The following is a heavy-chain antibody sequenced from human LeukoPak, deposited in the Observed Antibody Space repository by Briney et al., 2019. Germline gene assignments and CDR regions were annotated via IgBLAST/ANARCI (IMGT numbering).Heavy chain of an antibody. J-gene: IGHJ4*02. CDR1: GGSISSYY. V-gene: IGHV4-59*08. CDR2: IYYSGST. D-gene: IGHD3-10*01. Sequence: SETLSLTCTVSGGSISSYYWSWIRQPPGKGLEWIGYIYYSGSTNYNPSLKSRVTISVDTSKNQFSLKLSSVTAADTAVYYCARHVTLPAGFYYYWGQGTLVTVSS. CDR3: ARHVTLPAGFYYY.